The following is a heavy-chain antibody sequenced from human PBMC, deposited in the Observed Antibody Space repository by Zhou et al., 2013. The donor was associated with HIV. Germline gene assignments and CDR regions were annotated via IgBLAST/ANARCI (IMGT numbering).Heavy chain of an antibody. CDR1: GYNIRDYF. D-gene: IGHD6-25*01. CDR2: INPKTGQP. V-gene: IGHV1-2*07. CDR3: ARQRSDYWDFDV. Sequence: QVQLLQSGAAVTKPGASVRVSCEASGYNIRDYFIHWWRQAPGQGLQWVGWINPKTGQPNNPRQFQGRVSLTRHASWDFDTFSFYMDLKALRSDDTAIYFCARQRSDYWDFDVWGSGTQVTVSS. J-gene: IGHJ2*01.